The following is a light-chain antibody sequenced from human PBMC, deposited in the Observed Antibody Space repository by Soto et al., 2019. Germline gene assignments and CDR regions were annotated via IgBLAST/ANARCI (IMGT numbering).Light chain of an antibody. J-gene: IGKJ1*01. Sequence: EIVRTQSPATLSVSPGERATLSCRASQSVSSNLAWYQQKPGQAPRLLIYGASARATGIPVRFSGSGSGTEFTLTISSLQSEDCAIYYCQQYNDWPPWTFGQGTKVEIK. CDR2: GAS. CDR3: QQYNDWPPWT. CDR1: QSVSSN. V-gene: IGKV3-15*01.